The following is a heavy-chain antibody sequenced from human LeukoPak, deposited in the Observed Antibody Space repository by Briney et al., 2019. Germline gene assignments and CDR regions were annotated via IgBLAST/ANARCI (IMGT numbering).Heavy chain of an antibody. V-gene: IGHV3-21*01. CDR2: ISSSSSYI. D-gene: IGHD6-6*01. CDR3: ARDEILYSSSSGEDYYYYYMGV. Sequence: GGSLRLSCAASGFTFSSYSMNWVRQAPGKGLEWVSSISSSSSYIYYADSVKGRFTISRDNAKNSLYLQMNSLRAEDTAVYYCARDEILYSSSSGEDYYYYYMGVWGKGTTVTVSS. CDR1: GFTFSSYS. J-gene: IGHJ6*03.